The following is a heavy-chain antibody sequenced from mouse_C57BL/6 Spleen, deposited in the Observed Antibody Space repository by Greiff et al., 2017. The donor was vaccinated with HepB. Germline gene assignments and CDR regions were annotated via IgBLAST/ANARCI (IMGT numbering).Heavy chain of an antibody. CDR3: ARHYYYGSSPYYFDY. CDR1: GYTFTSYW. Sequence: QVQLQQSGAELVMPGASVKLSCKASGYTFTSYWMHWVKQRPGQGLEWIGEIDPSDSYTNYNQKFKGKSTLTVDKSSSTAYMQLSSLTSEDSAVYYCARHYYYGSSPYYFDYWGQGTTLTVSS. D-gene: IGHD1-1*01. V-gene: IGHV1-69*01. J-gene: IGHJ2*01. CDR2: IDPSDSYT.